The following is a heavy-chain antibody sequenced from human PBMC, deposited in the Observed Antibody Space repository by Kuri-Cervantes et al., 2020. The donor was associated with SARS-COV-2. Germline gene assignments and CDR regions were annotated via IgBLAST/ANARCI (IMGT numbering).Heavy chain of an antibody. D-gene: IGHD2-2*02. Sequence: ETLSLTCAASGFTFISYGMHWVRQAPGKGLEWVSYISSSSSTIYYADSVKGRFTISRDNAKNSLYLQMNSLRAEDTAVYYCARDGYCSSTSCYTDYWGQGTLVTVSS. CDR1: GFTFISYG. J-gene: IGHJ4*02. V-gene: IGHV3-48*01. CDR2: ISSSSSTI. CDR3: ARDGYCSSTSCYTDY.